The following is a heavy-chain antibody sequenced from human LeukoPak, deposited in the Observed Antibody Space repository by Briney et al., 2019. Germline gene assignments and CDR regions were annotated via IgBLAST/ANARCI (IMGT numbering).Heavy chain of an antibody. CDR1: GITFSRYW. CDR3: ASGGDILTGYSSDWFDR. Sequence: GGSLRLSCATSGITFSRYWMTWVRQAPGKGLEWVANIKQDGSEKYYVDSVKGRFTISRDSAKNSLSLQMTSLGAEDTAVYYCASGGDILTGYSSDWFDRWGQGTLVTVSS. J-gene: IGHJ5*02. D-gene: IGHD3-9*01. V-gene: IGHV3-7*01. CDR2: IKQDGSEK.